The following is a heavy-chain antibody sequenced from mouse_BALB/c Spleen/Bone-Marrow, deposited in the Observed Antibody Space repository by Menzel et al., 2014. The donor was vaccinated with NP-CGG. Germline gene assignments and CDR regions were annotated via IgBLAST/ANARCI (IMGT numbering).Heavy chain of an antibody. Sequence: QVQLQQPGTELVRPGTSVKISCKASGYAFTNYWLGWVKQRPGHGLEWIGDIYPGSGNTYYNEAFKGKVTLTADKSSSTANMQLNGLTSKDSAVYFCTRKKSLDYWGQGTTLTVSS. CDR2: IYPGSGNT. V-gene: IGHV1-63*01. D-gene: IGHD1-3*01. CDR1: GYAFTNYW. CDR3: TRKKSLDY. J-gene: IGHJ2*01.